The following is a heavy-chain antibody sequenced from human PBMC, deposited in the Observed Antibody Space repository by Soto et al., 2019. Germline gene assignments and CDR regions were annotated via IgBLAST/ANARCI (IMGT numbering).Heavy chain of an antibody. V-gene: IGHV2-5*01. CDR1: GFSLRTDAVG. CDR2: IYWNGEK. Sequence: QITLKESGPTLVRPTQTLTLTCTVSGFSLRTDAVGVAWIRQSPGKALEWLGIIYWNGEKRYKSSLQTRLTSPRDTSKNQVVLTMTDMAPLDTATYFCAHRIAAPGRTLDYWGQGVLVTVSS. D-gene: IGHD6-13*01. CDR3: AHRIAAPGRTLDY. J-gene: IGHJ4*02.